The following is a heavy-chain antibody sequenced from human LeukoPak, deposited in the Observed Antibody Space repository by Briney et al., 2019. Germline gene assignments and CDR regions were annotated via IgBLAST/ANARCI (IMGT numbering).Heavy chain of an antibody. CDR3: ARGRYDFWSGYPNYYYYYYMDV. CDR1: GGSISSGSYY. D-gene: IGHD3-3*01. V-gene: IGHV4-61*02. J-gene: IGHJ6*03. CDR2: IYTSGST. Sequence: PSQTLSLTCTVSGGSISSGSYYWSWIRQPAGKGLEWIGRIYTSGSTNYNPSLKSRVTISVDTSKNQFSLKLSSVTAADTGVYYCARGRYDFWSGYPNYYYYYYMDVWGKGTTVTVSS.